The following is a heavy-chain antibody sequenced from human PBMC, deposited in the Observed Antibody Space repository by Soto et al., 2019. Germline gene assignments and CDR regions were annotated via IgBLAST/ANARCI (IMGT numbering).Heavy chain of an antibody. Sequence: VQLVESGGGVVQPGRSLRLSCAASGFTFSSYGMHWVRQAPGKGLEWVAVISYDGSNKYYADSVKGRFTISRDNSKNTLYLQMNSLRAEDTAVYYCAKDPSRGYCTNGVCRYGMDVWGQGTTVTVSS. V-gene: IGHV3-30*18. J-gene: IGHJ6*02. CDR3: AKDPSRGYCTNGVCRYGMDV. D-gene: IGHD2-8*01. CDR1: GFTFSSYG. CDR2: ISYDGSNK.